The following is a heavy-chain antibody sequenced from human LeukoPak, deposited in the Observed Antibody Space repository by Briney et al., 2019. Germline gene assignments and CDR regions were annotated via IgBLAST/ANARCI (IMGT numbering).Heavy chain of an antibody. Sequence: GGSLRLSCAASGFTFSDYYMSWIRQAPGKGPEWVSYISSSSSCTNYADSVKGRFTISRDNAKNSLYLQMNSLRAEDTAVYYCANSGYCSSTSCYEGWGQGTLVTVSS. V-gene: IGHV3-11*03. D-gene: IGHD2-2*03. CDR2: ISSSSSCT. CDR1: GFTFSDYY. CDR3: ANSGYCSSTSCYEG. J-gene: IGHJ4*02.